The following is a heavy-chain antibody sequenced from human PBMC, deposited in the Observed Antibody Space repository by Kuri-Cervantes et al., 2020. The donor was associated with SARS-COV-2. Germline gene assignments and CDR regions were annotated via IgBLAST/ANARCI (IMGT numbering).Heavy chain of an antibody. CDR3: ARSPCSGGSCYLDY. V-gene: IGHV6-1*01. Sequence: SETLSLTCAISGDSVSSNSAAWNWIRQSPSRGLEWLGRTYYRSKWYNDYAVSVKSRITINPDTSKNQFSLKLSSVTAEDTAVYYCARSPCSGGSCYLDYWGQGTLVTVSS. D-gene: IGHD2-15*01. CDR1: GDSVSSNSAA. CDR2: TYYRSKWYN. J-gene: IGHJ4*02.